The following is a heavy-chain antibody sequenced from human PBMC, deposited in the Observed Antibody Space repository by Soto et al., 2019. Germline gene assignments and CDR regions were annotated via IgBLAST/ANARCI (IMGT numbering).Heavy chain of an antibody. Sequence: ASVKVSCKASGYTFTSYGISWVRQAPGQGLEWMGWISAYNGNTNYAQKLQGRVTMTTDTSTSTAYMELRSLRSDDTAVYYCARGPTDYDFWSGYWSGYYYYYGMDVWGQGTTVTVSS. CDR3: ARGPTDYDFWSGYWSGYYYYYGMDV. D-gene: IGHD3-3*01. CDR1: GYTFTSYG. CDR2: ISAYNGNT. V-gene: IGHV1-18*01. J-gene: IGHJ6*02.